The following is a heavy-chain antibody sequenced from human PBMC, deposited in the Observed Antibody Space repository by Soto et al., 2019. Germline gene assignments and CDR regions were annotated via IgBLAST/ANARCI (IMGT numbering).Heavy chain of an antibody. J-gene: IGHJ4*02. D-gene: IGHD2-21*01. CDR2: INQDGSGT. Sequence: GGSLRLSCAASGFTFRNYWMTWVRQAPGKGLEWVANINQDGSGTYCVDSLKGRFTISRDNAKNSLYLQMDSLRVDDTAVYFCARGRDGFGEGEFWGQGSRVTVSS. CDR1: GFTFRNYW. CDR3: ARGRDGFGEGEF. V-gene: IGHV3-7*01.